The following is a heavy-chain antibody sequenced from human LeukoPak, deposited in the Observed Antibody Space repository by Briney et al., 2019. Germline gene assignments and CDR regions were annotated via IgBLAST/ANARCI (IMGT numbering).Heavy chain of an antibody. D-gene: IGHD6-19*01. CDR2: IYYSGST. CDR3: ARRVAGTVYYYMDV. Sequence: SETLSLTCTVSGGSISSYYWSWIRQPPGKGLEWIGYIYYSGSTNYNPSLKSRVTISVDTSKNQFSLKLSSVTAADTAVYYCARRVAGTVYYYMDVWGKGTTVTVSS. V-gene: IGHV4-59*01. J-gene: IGHJ6*03. CDR1: GGSISSYY.